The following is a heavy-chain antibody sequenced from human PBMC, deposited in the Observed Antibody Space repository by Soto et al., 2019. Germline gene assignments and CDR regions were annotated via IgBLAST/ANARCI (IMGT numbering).Heavy chain of an antibody. CDR3: ARQKYSYGSYYYYGMDV. Sequence: GESLKISCRGSGFTFTNYWIAWVRQMPGKGLEWMGIIYPGDSETSYSPSFQGQVTISADKSISTAYLQWSSLKASDTAMYYCARQKYSYGSYYYYGMDVWGQGTTVTVSS. CDR1: GFTFTNYW. V-gene: IGHV5-51*01. CDR2: IYPGDSET. D-gene: IGHD5-18*01. J-gene: IGHJ6*02.